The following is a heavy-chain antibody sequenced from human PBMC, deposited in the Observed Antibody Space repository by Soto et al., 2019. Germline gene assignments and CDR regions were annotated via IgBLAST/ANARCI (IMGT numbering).Heavy chain of an antibody. J-gene: IGHJ5*02. V-gene: IGHV3-74*01. D-gene: IGHD5-18*01. CDR1: GFTFTHYW. Sequence: GGSLRLSCVASGFTFTHYWMHWVRQAPGKGLVWVSYISSDGSNTNYADSVKGRFTISRDNAKNTLYLQMNSLRAEDTALYYCTRAGRYSYDNWSDPWGQGTLVTGSS. CDR2: ISSDGSNT. CDR3: TRAGRYSYDNWSDP.